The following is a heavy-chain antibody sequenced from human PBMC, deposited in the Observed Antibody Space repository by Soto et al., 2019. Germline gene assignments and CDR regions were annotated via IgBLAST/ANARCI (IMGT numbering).Heavy chain of an antibody. J-gene: IGHJ4*02. CDR2: ISSSSSTI. Sequence: GGSLRLSCSASGFTFSSYSMNWVRQAPGEGQEWVSYISSSSSTIYYVDSVKGRFTFSRDNAKNSLYLQMNSLRDEDTAVYYCARSSPPFCTNCVCYILTPDFDYWGQGTLVTVTS. CDR3: ARSSPPFCTNCVCYILTPDFDY. CDR1: GFTFSSYS. D-gene: IGHD2-8*01. V-gene: IGHV3-48*02.